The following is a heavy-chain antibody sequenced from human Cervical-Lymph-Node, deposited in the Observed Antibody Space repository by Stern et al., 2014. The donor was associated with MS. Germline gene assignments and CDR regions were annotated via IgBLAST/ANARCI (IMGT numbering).Heavy chain of an antibody. D-gene: IGHD1-26*01. Sequence: VQPVQSGAEVKEPGASLTISCKGSGYIFTNYWIGWVRQMPGQGLESMGIIFPGDSEIRYSPSFEGQVTISADMSINTAFLQWNSLKASDSAMYYCARHGRCAASSLPPTSSYWGRGTLVIVSS. CDR3: ARHGRCAASSLPPTSSY. V-gene: IGHV5-51*01. CDR1: GYIFTNYW. CDR2: IFPGDSEI. J-gene: IGHJ4*02.